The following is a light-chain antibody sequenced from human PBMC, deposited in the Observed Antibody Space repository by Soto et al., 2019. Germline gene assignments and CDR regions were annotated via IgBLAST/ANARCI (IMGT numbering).Light chain of an antibody. CDR1: QSVSSY. CDR2: DAS. J-gene: IGKJ5*01. Sequence: EIVLTPSPATLSLSPGERATLSCRASQSVSSYLAWYQQKPGQAPRLLIYDASNRATGIPARFSGSGSGTEFTLTISSLQSEDFAVYYCQQYNNWPPITFGQGTRLEIK. CDR3: QQYNNWPPIT. V-gene: IGKV3-11*01.